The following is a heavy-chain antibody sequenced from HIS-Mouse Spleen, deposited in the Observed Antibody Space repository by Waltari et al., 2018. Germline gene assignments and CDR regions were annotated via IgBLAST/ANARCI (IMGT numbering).Heavy chain of an antibody. Sequence: QLQLQESGPGLVKPSETLSLTCTVPDCSISSSSSYWGWLRQPPGKGLEWIGSIYYSGSTYYNPSLKSRVTISVDTSKNQFSLKLSSVTAADTAVYYCAREIPYSSSWYDWYFDLWGRGTLVTVSS. D-gene: IGHD6-13*01. V-gene: IGHV4-39*07. CDR3: AREIPYSSSWYDWYFDL. J-gene: IGHJ2*01. CDR2: IYYSGST. CDR1: DCSISSSSSY.